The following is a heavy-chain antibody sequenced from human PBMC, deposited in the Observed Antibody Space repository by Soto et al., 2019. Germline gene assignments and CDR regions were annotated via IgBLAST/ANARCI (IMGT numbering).Heavy chain of an antibody. CDR2: INSDGSST. Sequence: EVQLVESGGGLVQPGGSLRLSCAASGFTFSSYWMHWVRQAPGKGLVWVSRINSDGSSTSYADSVKGRFTISRDNAKNTLYLQMNSLRAEDTAVYYCARDLNDFWSGYLFDHWGQGTLVTVSS. V-gene: IGHV3-74*01. J-gene: IGHJ4*02. CDR1: GFTFSSYW. D-gene: IGHD3-3*01. CDR3: ARDLNDFWSGYLFDH.